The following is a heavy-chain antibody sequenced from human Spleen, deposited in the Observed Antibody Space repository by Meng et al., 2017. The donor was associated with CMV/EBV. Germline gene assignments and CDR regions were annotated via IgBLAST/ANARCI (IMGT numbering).Heavy chain of an antibody. V-gene: IGHV3-13*01. CDR2: IGTAGDT. Sequence: GRSLRLSCAACGFTFSSYDMHWVRQATGKGLEWVSAIGTAGDTYYPGSVKGRFTISRENAKNSLYLQMNSLRAGDTAVYYCANGCSSTSCHGSWGQGTLVTVSS. CDR1: GFTFSSYD. J-gene: IGHJ4*02. CDR3: ANGCSSTSCHGS. D-gene: IGHD2-2*01.